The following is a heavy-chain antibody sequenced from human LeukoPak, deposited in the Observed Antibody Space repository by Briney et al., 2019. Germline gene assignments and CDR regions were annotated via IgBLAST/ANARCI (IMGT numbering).Heavy chain of an antibody. Sequence: SETLSLTCTVSGGSISSYYWSWIRQPPGKGLEWIGYIYYSGSTNYNPSLKSRVTISVDTSKNQFPLKLSSVTAADTAVYYCARGPYGDYGLDYWGQGTLVTVSS. V-gene: IGHV4-59*01. CDR2: IYYSGST. D-gene: IGHD4-17*01. CDR3: ARGPYGDYGLDY. CDR1: GGSISSYY. J-gene: IGHJ4*02.